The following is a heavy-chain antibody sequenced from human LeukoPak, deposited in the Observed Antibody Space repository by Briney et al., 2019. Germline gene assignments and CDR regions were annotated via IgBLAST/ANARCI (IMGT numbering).Heavy chain of an antibody. CDR3: ARGAYCSGGSCYSLDP. CDR1: GFTFSSYW. V-gene: IGHV3-7*01. J-gene: IGHJ5*02. CDR2: IKQDGSEK. D-gene: IGHD2-15*01. Sequence: GGSLRLSCAASGFTFSSYWMSWVRQAPGKGLEWVATIKQDGSEKYYVDSVKGRFTISRDNAKNSLYLQMNSLRAEDTAVYYCARGAYCSGGSCYSLDPWGQGTLVTVSS.